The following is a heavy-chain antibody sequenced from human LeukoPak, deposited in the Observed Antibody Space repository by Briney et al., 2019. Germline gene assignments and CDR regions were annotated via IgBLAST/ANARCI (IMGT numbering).Heavy chain of an antibody. J-gene: IGHJ4*02. D-gene: IGHD3-3*01. CDR2: IYHSGST. CDR1: GGSISSGGYY. CDR3: ARTSLEWLLFDY. Sequence: PSETLSLTCTVFGGSISSGGYYWSWIRQPPGKGLEWIGYIYHSGSTYYNPSLKSRVTISVDRSKNQFSLKLSSVTAADTAVYYCARTSLEWLLFDYWGQGTLVTVSS. V-gene: IGHV4-30-2*01.